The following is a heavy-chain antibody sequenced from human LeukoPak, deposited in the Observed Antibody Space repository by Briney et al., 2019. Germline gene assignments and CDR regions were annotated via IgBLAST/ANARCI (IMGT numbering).Heavy chain of an antibody. CDR2: IAYDGSRA. V-gene: IGHV3-33*01. Sequence: GGSLRLSCAGSGFTFGGYGMHWFRQTPGKGLEWVAVIAYDGSRACYADSVKGRFTISRDNSKNTMSVRMDDLRAEDTAVYYCTRYNNDHFDYWGQGTLVTVSS. J-gene: IGHJ4*02. CDR1: GFTFGGYG. D-gene: IGHD1-14*01. CDR3: TRYNNDHFDY.